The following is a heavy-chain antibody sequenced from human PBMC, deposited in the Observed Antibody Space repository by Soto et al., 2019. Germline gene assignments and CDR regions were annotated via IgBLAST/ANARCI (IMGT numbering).Heavy chain of an antibody. CDR1: EFTLSTYW. Sequence: GGSLRLSCAASEFTLSTYWMNWVRQAPGKGLEWVANIKQDGSEKYYVDSVKGRFTISRDNAKNSLYLQMNSLRAEDTAVYYCAREWSLDYWGQGTLVTVSS. CDR3: AREWSLDY. D-gene: IGHD3-10*01. V-gene: IGHV3-7*04. J-gene: IGHJ4*02. CDR2: IKQDGSEK.